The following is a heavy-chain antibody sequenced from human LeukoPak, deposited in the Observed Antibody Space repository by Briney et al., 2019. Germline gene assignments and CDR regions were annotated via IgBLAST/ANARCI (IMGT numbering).Heavy chain of an antibody. CDR1: GYSFTSYW. CDR3: ARLISEWELLPFDY. Sequence: GASLQISCKGSGYSFTSYWIGWVRQLPGKGLEWMGIIYPGDSDTRYSPSFQGQVTISADKSISTAYLQWSSLKASDTAMYYCARLISEWELLPFDYWGQGTLVTVSS. J-gene: IGHJ4*02. V-gene: IGHV5-51*01. CDR2: IYPGDSDT. D-gene: IGHD1-26*01.